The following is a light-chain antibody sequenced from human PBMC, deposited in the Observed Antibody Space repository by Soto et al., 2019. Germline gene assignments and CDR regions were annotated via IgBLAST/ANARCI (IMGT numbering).Light chain of an antibody. CDR3: QQFGSSPLFP. V-gene: IGKV3-20*01. CDR1: QSVSSSY. CDR2: GAS. Sequence: EIVLTQSPGTLSLSPGERATLSCRASQSVSSSYLAWYQQKPGQAPRLLICGASSRATGIPDRFSGSGSGTDFTLTISRLEPEDFAVYYCQQFGSSPLFPFGPGTKVDVK. J-gene: IGKJ3*01.